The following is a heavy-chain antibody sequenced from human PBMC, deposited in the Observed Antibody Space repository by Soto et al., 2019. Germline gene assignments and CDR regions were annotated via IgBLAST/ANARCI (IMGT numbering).Heavy chain of an antibody. D-gene: IGHD3-10*01. V-gene: IGHV3-30*18. CDR2: ILYDGSNK. CDR3: AKRYYYGSGSSWYYLDY. CDR1: GFTFSSYG. Sequence: QVQLVESGGGVVQPGRSLRLSCAASGFTFSSYGMHWVRQAPGKGLEWVAVILYDGSNKYYADSVKGRFTISRDNSKNXVYLQMNSLRAEDTAVYYCAKRYYYGSGSSWYYLDYWGQGTLVTVSS. J-gene: IGHJ4*02.